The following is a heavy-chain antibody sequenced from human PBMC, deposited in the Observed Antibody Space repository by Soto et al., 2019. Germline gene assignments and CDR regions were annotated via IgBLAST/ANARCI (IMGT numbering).Heavy chain of an antibody. CDR1: GVSISRYY. V-gene: IGHV4-59*08. J-gene: IGHJ4*02. D-gene: IGHD6-19*01. Sequence: SETLSLTCNVSGVSISRYYWSWIRQPPGKGLEWIGYIYYSGSTNYSPSFQGHVTISADKSVSTAYLQWSSLKASDSAMYYCARHDGRGWPFDHWGLGTLVTVSS. CDR3: ARHDGRGWPFDH. CDR2: IYYSGST.